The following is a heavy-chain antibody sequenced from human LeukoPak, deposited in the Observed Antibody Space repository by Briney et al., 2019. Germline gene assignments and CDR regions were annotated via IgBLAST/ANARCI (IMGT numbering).Heavy chain of an antibody. CDR3: AKALEMATILATDAFDI. J-gene: IGHJ3*02. CDR2: ISGSGGNT. CDR1: GLTFSSYA. V-gene: IGHV3-23*01. D-gene: IGHD5-24*01. Sequence: GGSLRLSCAASGLTFSSYAMNWVRQAPGKGLEWVSAISGSGGNTYYADSVKGRFTISRDNSKNTLYLQMNSLRAEDTAVYYCAKALEMATILATDAFDIWGQGTMVTVSS.